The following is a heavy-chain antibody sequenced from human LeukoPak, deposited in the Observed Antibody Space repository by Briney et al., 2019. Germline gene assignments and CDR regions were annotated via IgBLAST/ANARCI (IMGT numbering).Heavy chain of an antibody. D-gene: IGHD2-15*01. V-gene: IGHV4-59*12. J-gene: IGHJ4*02. CDR1: GGSISTYY. Sequence: SETLSLTCTVSGGSISTYYWTWIRQPPGKGLEWIGYVSYSGGTNYNPSLKSRVTISVDTSKNQFSLKLSSVTAADTAVYYCARADCSGGSCYSVLRYYFDYWGQGTLVTVSS. CDR2: VSYSGGT. CDR3: ARADCSGGSCYSVLRYYFDY.